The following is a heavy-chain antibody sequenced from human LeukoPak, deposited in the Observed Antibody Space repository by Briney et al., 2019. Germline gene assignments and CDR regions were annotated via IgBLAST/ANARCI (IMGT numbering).Heavy chain of an antibody. D-gene: IGHD3-3*01. Sequence: PGGSLRLSCAASGFTFSSYSMNWVRQAPGKGLEWVSSISSSSSYIYYADSVKGRFTISRDNAKNSLYLQMNSLRAEDTAVYYCARDFNIWSGYYSAFDIWGQGTMVTVSS. J-gene: IGHJ3*02. V-gene: IGHV3-21*01. CDR2: ISSSSSYI. CDR3: ARDFNIWSGYYSAFDI. CDR1: GFTFSSYS.